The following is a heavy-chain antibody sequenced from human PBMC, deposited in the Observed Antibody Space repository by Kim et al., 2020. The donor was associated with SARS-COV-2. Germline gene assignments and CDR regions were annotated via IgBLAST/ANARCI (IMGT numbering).Heavy chain of an antibody. Sequence: SETLSLTCTVSGGSISSSSYYWGWIRQPPGKGLEWIGSIYYSGSTYYNPSLKSRVTISVDTSKNQFSLKLSSVTAADTAVYYCARNVDNYDAFDIWGQGTMVTVSS. CDR1: GGSISSSSYY. V-gene: IGHV4-39*07. J-gene: IGHJ3*02. D-gene: IGHD1-1*01. CDR2: IYYSGST. CDR3: ARNVDNYDAFDI.